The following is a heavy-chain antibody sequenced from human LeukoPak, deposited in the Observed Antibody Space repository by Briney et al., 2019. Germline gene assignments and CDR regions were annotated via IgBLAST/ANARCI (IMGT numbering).Heavy chain of an antibody. J-gene: IGHJ3*02. CDR3: ARGIAVAPGAFDI. D-gene: IGHD6-19*01. CDR1: GGIFSSYT. CDR2: IIPIFGTT. Sequence: SVKVSCKASGGIFSSYTFSWVRQAPGQGLEWMGGIIPIFGTTNYAQKFQGRVTITADESTSTAYMELRSLRSEDTAVYYCARGIAVAPGAFDIWGQGTMVTVSS. V-gene: IGHV1-69*01.